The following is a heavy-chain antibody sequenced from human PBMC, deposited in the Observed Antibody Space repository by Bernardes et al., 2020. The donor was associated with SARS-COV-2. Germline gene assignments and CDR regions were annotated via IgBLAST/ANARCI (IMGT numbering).Heavy chain of an antibody. J-gene: IGHJ4*02. Sequence: RGSLRLSSAAYRLTLSSYSTNWVSQAPGKGLEWVSFILSSSSYIYYTDSVTGRFTITTDNAKNAMYLQMNSLVAEDTAVYYWAIEDVSSGWYRLVDYWCQRTLVTFSS. CDR3: AIEDVSSGWYRLVDY. CDR2: ILSSSSYI. D-gene: IGHD6-19*01. CDR1: RLTLSSYS. V-gene: IGHV3-21*01.